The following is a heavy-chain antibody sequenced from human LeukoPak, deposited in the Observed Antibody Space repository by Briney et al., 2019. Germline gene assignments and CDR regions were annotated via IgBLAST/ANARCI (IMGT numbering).Heavy chain of an antibody. Sequence: SETLSLTCTVSGGSISSYYWSWIRQPPGKGLEWIGYIYYSGSTNYNPSLKSRVTISVDTSKDQFSLKLSSVTAADTAIYYCARKEYNSGFFDYWGQGTLVTVSS. D-gene: IGHD5-18*01. CDR3: ARKEYNSGFFDY. CDR1: GGSISSYY. V-gene: IGHV4-59*12. CDR2: IYYSGST. J-gene: IGHJ4*02.